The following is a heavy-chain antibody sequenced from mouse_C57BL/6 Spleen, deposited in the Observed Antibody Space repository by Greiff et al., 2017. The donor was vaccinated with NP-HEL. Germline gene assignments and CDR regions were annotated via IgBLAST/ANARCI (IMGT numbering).Heavy chain of an antibody. CDR3: AIGVYFDY. J-gene: IGHJ2*01. Sequence: VQLQQSGAELVRPGTSVKVSCKASGYAFTNYLIEWVKQRPGQGLEWIGLINPGSGGTSYNEKFKGKATLTADKSSSTAYMQLSSLTSEDSAVYFCAIGVYFDYWGQGTTLTVSS. CDR1: GYAFTNYL. CDR2: INPGSGGT. V-gene: IGHV1-54*01.